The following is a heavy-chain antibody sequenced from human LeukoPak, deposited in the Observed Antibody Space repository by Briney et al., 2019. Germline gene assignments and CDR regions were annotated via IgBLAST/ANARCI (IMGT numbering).Heavy chain of an antibody. Sequence: SRPTLVNPTQTLTLTCTFSGFSLYSSGVGVGWIRQPPGKALEWLAVIYWDDDKRYNPSLRSRLTMSKDASKSQVFLVMSNMDPVDTATYYCAHRRPGHLTGWDNSYFDNWGPGTLVTVSS. CDR2: IYWDDDK. D-gene: IGHD1/OR15-1a*01. CDR1: GFSLYSSGVG. J-gene: IGHJ4*02. V-gene: IGHV2-5*02. CDR3: AHRRPGHLTGWDNSYFDN.